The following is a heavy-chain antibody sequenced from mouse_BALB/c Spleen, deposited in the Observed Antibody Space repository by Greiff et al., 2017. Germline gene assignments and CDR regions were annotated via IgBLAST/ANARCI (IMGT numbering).Heavy chain of an antibody. CDR3: ARQGDYYGSLYYFDY. CDR2: ISSGGSYT. CDR1: GFTFSSYG. Sequence: EVQVVESGGDLVKPGGSLKLSCAASGFTFSSYGMSWVRQTPDKRLEWVATISSGGSYTYYPDSVKGRFTISRDNAKNTLYLQMSSLKSEDTAMYYCARQGDYYGSLYYFDYWGQGTTLTVSS. J-gene: IGHJ2*01. V-gene: IGHV5-6*01. D-gene: IGHD1-1*01.